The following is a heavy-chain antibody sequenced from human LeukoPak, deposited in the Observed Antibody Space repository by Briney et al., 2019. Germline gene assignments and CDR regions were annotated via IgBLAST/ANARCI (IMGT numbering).Heavy chain of an antibody. D-gene: IGHD6-13*01. Sequence: GGSLRLSCAASGFTFSSYGMHWDRQAPGKGLEWVAVISYDGSNKYYAASVKGRFTISRDNSKNTLYLQMTSLRAEDTAVYYCAKDIIAAAGTDAFDIWGQGTMVTVSS. CDR2: ISYDGSNK. CDR3: AKDIIAAAGTDAFDI. J-gene: IGHJ3*02. CDR1: GFTFSSYG. V-gene: IGHV3-30*18.